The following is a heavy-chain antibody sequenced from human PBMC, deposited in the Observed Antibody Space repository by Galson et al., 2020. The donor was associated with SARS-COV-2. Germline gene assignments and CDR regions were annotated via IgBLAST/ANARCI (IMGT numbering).Heavy chain of an antibody. CDR2: VNVGGNT. V-gene: IGHV4-34*01. J-gene: IGHJ6*04. D-gene: IGHD3-10*01. CDR3: ARGRRGVVPSAGRGWGPVYTYEYRDV. Sequence: SETLSLTCAVYGGSFSAYSWTWIRLPPAKGLEWIGEVNVGGNTNYSPSLRSRVTVSVDTSKNQFSLKLTSATAADTGLYYSARGRRGVVPSAGRGWGPVYTYEYRDVGATGATVAVAS. CDR1: GGSFSAYS.